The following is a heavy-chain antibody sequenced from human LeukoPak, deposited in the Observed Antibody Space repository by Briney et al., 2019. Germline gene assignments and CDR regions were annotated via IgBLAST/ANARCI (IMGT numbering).Heavy chain of an antibody. Sequence: GASVKVSCKASGYTFTGYYMHWVRQAPGQGLEWMGWINPNSGGTNYAQKFQGWVTMTRDTSISTAYMELSRLRSDDTAVYYCARLPDEVSGSDYLGWGQGTLVTVSS. D-gene: IGHD4-17*01. CDR3: ARLPDEVSGSDYLG. J-gene: IGHJ4*02. CDR2: INPNSGGT. CDR1: GYTFTGYY. V-gene: IGHV1-2*04.